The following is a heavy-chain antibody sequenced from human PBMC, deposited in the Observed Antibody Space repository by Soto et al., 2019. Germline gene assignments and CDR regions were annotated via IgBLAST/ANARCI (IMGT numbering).Heavy chain of an antibody. J-gene: IGHJ5*02. CDR1: GFTFSSYA. V-gene: IGHV3-23*01. CDR2: ITGNGLTT. Sequence: GGSLRLSCAASGFTFSSYAMSWVRQAPGKGLDWVSTITGNGLTTYDADSVKGRLTISRDNSKSTLYLQLNSLRVDDTAVYYCAKDPLQLVSGLFDPWGQGTLVTVSS. D-gene: IGHD3-10*01. CDR3: AKDPLQLVSGLFDP.